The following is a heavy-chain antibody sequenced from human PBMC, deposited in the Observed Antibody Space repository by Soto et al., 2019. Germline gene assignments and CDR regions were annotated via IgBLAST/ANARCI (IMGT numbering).Heavy chain of an antibody. CDR2: IIPSGGST. CDR1: GYTFITYY. V-gene: IGHV1-46*01. J-gene: IGHJ6*02. D-gene: IGHD5-12*01. CDR3: AREGVAPYYYYGMDV. Sequence: GASVKVSCKASGYTFITYYMHWVRQAPGHGLECMGIIIPSGGSTSYAQTFQGRVTMTTDTSMSTVHMEVRSLRSDDTAVYYCAREGVAPYYYYGMDVWGQGTPVTVSS.